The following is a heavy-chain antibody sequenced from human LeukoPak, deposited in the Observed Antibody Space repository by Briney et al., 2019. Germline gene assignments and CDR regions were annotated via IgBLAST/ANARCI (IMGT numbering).Heavy chain of an antibody. CDR2: ISSSSSYI. J-gene: IGHJ4*02. V-gene: IGHV3-21*01. Sequence: GGSLRLSCAASGFTFSSYSMNWVRQAPGKGLEWVSSISSSSSYIYYADSVKGRFTISRDNAKNSLYLQMNSLRAEDTAVYYCAKDKINVGRRGYFDYWGQGTLVTVSS. CDR3: AKDKINVGRRGYFDY. D-gene: IGHD3-10*01. CDR1: GFTFSSYS.